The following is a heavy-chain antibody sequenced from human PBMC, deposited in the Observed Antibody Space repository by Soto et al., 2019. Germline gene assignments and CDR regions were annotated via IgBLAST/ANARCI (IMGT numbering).Heavy chain of an antibody. Sequence: ASVKVSCKASGFSFTGYYIHWLRQAPGQGLEWMGWINAHSGGTEYAQKFQGRVTLTRDTSISTAYMTLSSLRSDDTAIYYCAKDLTRQLAYWLDPWGQGTQVTVST. CDR2: INAHSGGT. D-gene: IGHD6-6*01. CDR1: GFSFTGYY. J-gene: IGHJ5*02. CDR3: AKDLTRQLAYWLDP. V-gene: IGHV1-2*02.